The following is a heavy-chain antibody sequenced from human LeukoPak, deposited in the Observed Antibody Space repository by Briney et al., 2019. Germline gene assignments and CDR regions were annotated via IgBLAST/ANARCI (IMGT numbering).Heavy chain of an antibody. V-gene: IGHV3-11*04. Sequence: GGSLRLSCAASGFTFSDYYMSWIRQAPGKGLEWVSYISGSGSTIYYADSVKGRFTIYRDNAKNSLYLQMNSLRAEDTAVYYCARATTYYYDSSVGYWGQGTLVTVSS. CDR3: ARATTYYYDSSVGY. CDR2: ISGSGSTI. J-gene: IGHJ4*02. D-gene: IGHD3-22*01. CDR1: GFTFSDYY.